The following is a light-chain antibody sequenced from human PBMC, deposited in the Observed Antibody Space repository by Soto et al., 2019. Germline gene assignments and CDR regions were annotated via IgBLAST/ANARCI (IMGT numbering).Light chain of an antibody. V-gene: IGKV1-27*01. CDR2: AAS. J-gene: IGKJ4*01. CDR1: RGIGNY. CDR3: QKYDDAPLS. Sequence: DRRMTQSPSTGPASVGERVTSTCRASRGIGNYLAWYQQKPGKVPNLLIYAASTLQSGVSSRFSGSRSGTDFTLTISSLQPGDVATYYCQKYDDAPLSFGGGTKVDIK.